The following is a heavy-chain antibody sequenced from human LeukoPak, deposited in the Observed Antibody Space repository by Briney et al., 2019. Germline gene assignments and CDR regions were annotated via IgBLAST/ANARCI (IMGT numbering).Heavy chain of an antibody. D-gene: IGHD1-26*01. CDR1: GFTFSSYW. CDR2: IKQDGSEK. Sequence: RGSLRLSCAASGFTFSSYWMSWVRQAPGKGLGWVANIKQDGSEKYYVDSVKGRFTISRDNAKNSLYLQMNSLRAEDTAVYYCARESGSFVEGEMDVWGKGTTVTVSS. V-gene: IGHV3-7*01. CDR3: ARESGSFVEGEMDV. J-gene: IGHJ6*04.